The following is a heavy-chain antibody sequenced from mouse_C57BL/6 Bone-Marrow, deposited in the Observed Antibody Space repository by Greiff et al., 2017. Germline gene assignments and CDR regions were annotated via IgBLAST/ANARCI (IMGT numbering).Heavy chain of an antibody. Sequence: QVQLQQSGSELRRPGSSVKLSCKDFDSEVFPIAYMSWVRQKPGHGFEWIGGILPSIGRTIYGEKFVDKATLDADTLSNTAYLELNSLTSEDSAIYYCARRPYYYGSSYPWYFDVWGTGTTVTVSS. CDR1: DSEVFPIAY. V-gene: IGHV15-2*01. CDR3: ARRPYYYGSSYPWYFDV. CDR2: ILPSIGRT. D-gene: IGHD1-1*01. J-gene: IGHJ1*03.